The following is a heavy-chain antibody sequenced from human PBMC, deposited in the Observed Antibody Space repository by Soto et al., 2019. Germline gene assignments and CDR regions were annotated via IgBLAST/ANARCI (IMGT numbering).Heavy chain of an antibody. Sequence: TLSLTCTVSGGSISSGGYYWSWIRQHPGKGLEWIGYIYYSGSTYYNPSLKSRVTISVDTSKNQFSLKLSPVTAADTAVYYCARGAYCSSTSCYRDYYYGMDVWGQGTTVTVSS. J-gene: IGHJ6*02. D-gene: IGHD2-2*01. CDR1: GGSISSGGYY. CDR3: ARGAYCSSTSCYRDYYYGMDV. CDR2: IYYSGST. V-gene: IGHV4-31*03.